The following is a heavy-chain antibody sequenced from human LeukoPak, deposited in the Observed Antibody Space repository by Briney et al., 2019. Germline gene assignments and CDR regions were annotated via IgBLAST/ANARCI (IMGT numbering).Heavy chain of an antibody. CDR3: AKDSLADIDY. V-gene: IGHV3-30*02. D-gene: IGHD3-16*01. Sequence: GGSLRLSCAASGFIFSTYGMYWVRQAPGKGLEWVAFIRHDGSIKNYADSVKGRSTISRDNSKNALYLQMNSLRAEDTAVYYCAKDSLADIDYWGQGTLVTVSS. J-gene: IGHJ4*02. CDR2: IRHDGSIK. CDR1: GFIFSTYG.